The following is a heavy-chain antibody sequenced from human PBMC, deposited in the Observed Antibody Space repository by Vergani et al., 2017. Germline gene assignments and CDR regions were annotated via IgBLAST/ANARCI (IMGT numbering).Heavy chain of an antibody. J-gene: IGHJ4*02. CDR1: GGSISSYY. CDR2: IYYSGST. V-gene: IGHV4-59*01. D-gene: IGHD2-2*01. CDR3: AVYCSSTSCSFDY. Sequence: QVQLQESGPGLVKPSETLSLTCTVSGGSISSYYWSWIRQPPGKGLEWIGYIYYSGSTNYNPSLKSRVTISVDTSKNQFSLKLSSATAADTAVYYCAVYCSSTSCSFDYWGQGTLVTVSS.